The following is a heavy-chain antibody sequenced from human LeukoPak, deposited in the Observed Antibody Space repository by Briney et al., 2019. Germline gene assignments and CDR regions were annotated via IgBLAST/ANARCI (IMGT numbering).Heavy chain of an antibody. V-gene: IGHV3-23*01. CDR2: ISGSGGST. J-gene: IGHJ4*02. CDR1: GFIFSNYA. D-gene: IGHD6-19*01. CDR3: AKDLGYTSGWSDY. Sequence: GSLRLSCAASGFIFSNYAMSWVRQAPGKGLGWVSGISGSGGSTYYADSVQGRFTISRDNSKTTLYLQSNSLRAEDTAVYYCAKDLGYTSGWSDYWGQGTLVTVSS.